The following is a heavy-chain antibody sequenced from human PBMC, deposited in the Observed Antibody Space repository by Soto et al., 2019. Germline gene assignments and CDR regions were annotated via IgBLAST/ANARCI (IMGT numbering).Heavy chain of an antibody. D-gene: IGHD5-12*01. J-gene: IGHJ4*02. CDR3: GRGRSGQIVVFY. CDR2: IGPETGAT. V-gene: IGHV1-2*02. Sequence: ASVKVSCKASGYTFTGHYIHWVRQAPEQGPEWMGEIGPETGATRYAQRFRGRVTMTRDMSITTVYMELNNLSPDDTAVYYCGRGRSGQIVVFYWGQGTPVTVSS. CDR1: GYTFTGHY.